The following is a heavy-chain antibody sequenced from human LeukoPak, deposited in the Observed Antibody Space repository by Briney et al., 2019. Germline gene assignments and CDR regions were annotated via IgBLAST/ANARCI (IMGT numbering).Heavy chain of an antibody. CDR2: IAPISGDT. CDR1: GGTFSSYA. Sequence: ASVKVSCKASGGTFSSYAISWVRQAPGQGLEWMGWIAPISGDTDYAQKFQGRVTMTRDTSISTAYMELSRLRSDDTAVYYCARGQGITIFGVVTPQLDYWGQGTLVTVSS. J-gene: IGHJ4*02. D-gene: IGHD3-3*01. V-gene: IGHV1-2*02. CDR3: ARGQGITIFGVVTPQLDY.